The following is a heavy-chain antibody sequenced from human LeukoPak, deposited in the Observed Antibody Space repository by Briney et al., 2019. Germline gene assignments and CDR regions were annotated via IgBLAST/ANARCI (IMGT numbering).Heavy chain of an antibody. CDR1: GYTFTNSY. D-gene: IGHD3-22*01. V-gene: IGHV1-46*01. J-gene: IGHJ4*02. Sequence: ASVKVSCKASGYTFTNSYIHWVRQAPGQVLEWMGLINPDGGNTNYAQKLQGRVTMTTDTSTSTAYMELRSLRSDDTAVYYCARAMIVVVTNDYWGQGTLVTVSS. CDR2: INPDGGNT. CDR3: ARAMIVVVTNDY.